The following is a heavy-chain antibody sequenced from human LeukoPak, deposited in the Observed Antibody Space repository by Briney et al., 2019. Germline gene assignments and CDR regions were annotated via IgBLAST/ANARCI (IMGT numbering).Heavy chain of an antibody. V-gene: IGHV4-39*01. J-gene: IGHJ4*02. Sequence: PSETLSLTCTVSGGSISSSTYYWGWIRQPPGKGLEWIGSIYYSGSTYYNPSLKSRVTISVDTSKNQLSLKLTSVTAADTAVYYCARHRPTGPDYWGQGTLVTVSS. CDR3: ARHRPTGPDY. CDR2: IYYSGST. D-gene: IGHD6-6*01. CDR1: GGSISSSTYY.